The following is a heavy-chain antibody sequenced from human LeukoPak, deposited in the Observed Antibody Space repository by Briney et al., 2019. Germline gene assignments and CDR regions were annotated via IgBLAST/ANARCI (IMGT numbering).Heavy chain of an antibody. Sequence: AASVKVSCKASGYTFSNYGISWVRQAPGQGLEWMGWISAYNGYTHYAQNLQDRVTMTADTSTSTAYMELRSLRSDDTAVYYCARAGHRRYYYDNGYDYWGQGTLVTVSS. CDR1: GYTFSNYG. J-gene: IGHJ4*02. D-gene: IGHD3-22*01. V-gene: IGHV1-18*01. CDR3: ARAGHRRYYYDNGYDY. CDR2: ISAYNGYT.